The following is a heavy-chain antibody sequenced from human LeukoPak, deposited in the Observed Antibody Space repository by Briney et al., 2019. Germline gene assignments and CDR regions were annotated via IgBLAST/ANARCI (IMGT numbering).Heavy chain of an antibody. CDR2: IYHSGST. Sequence: SETLSLTCTVSGYSISSGYYWGWIRQPPGKGLEWIGSIYHSGSTYYNPSLKSRVTISVDTSKNQFSLKLSSVTAADTAVYYCASPLYGYWGQGTLVTVSS. V-gene: IGHV4-38-2*02. J-gene: IGHJ4*02. CDR3: ASPLYGY. CDR1: GYSISSGYY. D-gene: IGHD2-2*02.